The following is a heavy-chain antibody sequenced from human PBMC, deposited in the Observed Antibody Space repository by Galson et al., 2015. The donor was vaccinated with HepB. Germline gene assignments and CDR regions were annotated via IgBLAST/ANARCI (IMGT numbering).Heavy chain of an antibody. Sequence: SLRLSCAASGFTFSSYGIHWVRQAPGKGLEWVASIKQDGSEKYYVDSVKGRFTISRDNAENSLYLQMNSLRAEDTAVYYCQPTGDVYFDYWGQGTPVTVSS. CDR3: QPTGDVYFDY. V-gene: IGHV3-7*01. CDR2: IKQDGSEK. J-gene: IGHJ4*02. D-gene: IGHD7-27*01. CDR1: GFTFSSYG.